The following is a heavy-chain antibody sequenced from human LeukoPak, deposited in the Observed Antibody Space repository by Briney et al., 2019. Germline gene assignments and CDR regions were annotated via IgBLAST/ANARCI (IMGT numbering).Heavy chain of an antibody. CDR2: ISAYNGNT. J-gene: IGHJ5*02. D-gene: IGHD6-13*01. CDR3: ARVLAAAGMNYWFDP. Sequence: GASVKASCKASGGTFSSYAISWVRQAPGQGLEWMGWISAYNGNTNYAQKLQGRVTMTTDTSTSTAYMELRSLRSDDTAVYYCARVLAAAGMNYWFDPWGQGTLVTVSS. V-gene: IGHV1-18*01. CDR1: GGTFSSYA.